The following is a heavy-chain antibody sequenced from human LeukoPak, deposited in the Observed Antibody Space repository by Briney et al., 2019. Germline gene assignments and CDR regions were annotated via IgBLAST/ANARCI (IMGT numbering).Heavy chain of an antibody. CDR1: GFTFSSYW. J-gene: IGHJ5*02. D-gene: IGHD1-26*01. CDR3: ERPGGKGGLAP. V-gene: IGHV3-74*01. CDR2: INSDGSST. Sequence: GGSLRLSCAASGFTFSSYWMHWVRQAPGKGLVWVSRINSDGSSTSYADSVKGRFTISRDNAKNTLYLQMNSLRAEDTAVYYWERPGGKGGLAPWGQGTRVTV.